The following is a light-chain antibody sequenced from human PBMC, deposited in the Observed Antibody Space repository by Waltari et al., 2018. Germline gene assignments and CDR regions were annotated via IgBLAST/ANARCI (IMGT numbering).Light chain of an antibody. CDR3: HHYGTSSRT. CDR2: GSS. J-gene: IGKJ1*01. Sequence: EIVLTQSQGTLSLSPGERATLSCRASQSVGSTYLAWYQQKPGQAPRLLIYGSSSRATDIPDRLSGSGSGTDFTLSILRLEPEDFAVYYCHHYGTSSRTFGQGTKVEIK. CDR1: QSVGSTY. V-gene: IGKV3-20*01.